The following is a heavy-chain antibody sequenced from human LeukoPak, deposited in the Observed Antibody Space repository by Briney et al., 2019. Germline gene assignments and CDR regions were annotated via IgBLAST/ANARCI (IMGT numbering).Heavy chain of an antibody. J-gene: IGHJ4*02. CDR2: IDPSDSYT. Sequence: PGESLKISCEGSGYSFTSYWISWVRQMPGKGLEWMGRIDPSDSYTNYSPSFQGHVTISADKSINTAYLQWASLKASDTAMYYCSTARAFDSRSFDYWGQGSRVTVSS. CDR3: STARAFDSRSFDY. CDR1: GYSFTSYW. V-gene: IGHV5-10-1*01. D-gene: IGHD5-12*01.